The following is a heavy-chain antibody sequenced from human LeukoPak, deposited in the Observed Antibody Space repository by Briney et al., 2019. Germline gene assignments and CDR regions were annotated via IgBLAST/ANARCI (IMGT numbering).Heavy chain of an antibody. CDR1: GTSFTNYW. V-gene: IGHV5-51*01. CDR2: IYDGDT. J-gene: IGHJ4*02. CDR3: ARLGLSHSAGIDY. D-gene: IGHD3-3*02. Sequence: GESLKISCKGSGTSFTNYWIAWVRQMPGQGLECMGIIYDGDTRYSPSFQGHVTISADNSIRTAYLQWSSLKASDTAIYYCARLGLSHSAGIDYWGQGTLVSVSS.